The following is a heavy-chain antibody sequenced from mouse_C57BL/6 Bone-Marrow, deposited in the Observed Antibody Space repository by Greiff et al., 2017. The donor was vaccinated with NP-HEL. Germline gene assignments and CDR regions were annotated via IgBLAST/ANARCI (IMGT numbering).Heavy chain of an antibody. D-gene: IGHD1-1*01. V-gene: IGHV2-4*01. CDR3: AKHYYGTDWYFDV. J-gene: IGHJ1*03. CDR1: GFSLTSYG. CDR2: IWSGGST. Sequence: VQLVESGPGLVQPSQSLSITCTVSGFSLTSYGVHWVRQPPGKGLEWLGVIWSGGSTDYNAAFISRLSISKDNSKSQVFFKMNSLQADDTAIYYCAKHYYGTDWYFDVWGTGTTVTVSS.